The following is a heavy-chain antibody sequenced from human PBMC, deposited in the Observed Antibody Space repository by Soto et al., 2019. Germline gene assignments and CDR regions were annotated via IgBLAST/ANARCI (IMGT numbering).Heavy chain of an antibody. J-gene: IGHJ6*03. CDR2: IKQDGRET. D-gene: IGHD2-2*01. CDR3: ARDRAFLSGTNCRRGSIYYYYMDV. Sequence: EVHLVESGGGLVQPGGSLRLSCAASGFTFSGHWMSWVRQAPGKGLEWVAHIKQDGRETFYVGSVKGRFTISRDNPKNSLELQMSSLRAEDTALYYCARDRAFLSGTNCRRGSIYYYYMDVWGNGATVTVSS. CDR1: GFTFSGHW. V-gene: IGHV3-7*01.